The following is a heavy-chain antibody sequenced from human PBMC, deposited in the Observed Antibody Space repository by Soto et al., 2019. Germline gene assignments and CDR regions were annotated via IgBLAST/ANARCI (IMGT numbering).Heavy chain of an antibody. V-gene: IGHV1-3*01. Sequence: GASVKVSCKASGYTFTNYAMQWVRQAPGQRLEWMGWINAGNGHTKYSQNFQGRVTITRDTSASTAYMELSSLISEDAAVYYCARGIWTMTRGAYYFDNWGQGTPVTVSS. CDR3: ARGIWTMTRGAYYFDN. CDR1: GYTFTNYA. D-gene: IGHD3-10*01. J-gene: IGHJ4*02. CDR2: INAGNGHT.